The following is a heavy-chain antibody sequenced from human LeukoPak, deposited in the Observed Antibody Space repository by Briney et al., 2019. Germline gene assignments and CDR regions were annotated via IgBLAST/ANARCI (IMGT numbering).Heavy chain of an antibody. CDR1: GYSFTNYW. D-gene: IGHD5-18*01. CDR3: ARHLRLWQNWFDP. Sequence: GESLKISCKGSGYSFTNYWIGWVRQLPGKGPEWMGIIYPGDSDTRYSPSFQGQVTISADKSISTAYLQWSSLKASDTAMYYCARHLRLWQNWFDPWGQGTLVTVSS. V-gene: IGHV5-51*01. J-gene: IGHJ5*02. CDR2: IYPGDSDT.